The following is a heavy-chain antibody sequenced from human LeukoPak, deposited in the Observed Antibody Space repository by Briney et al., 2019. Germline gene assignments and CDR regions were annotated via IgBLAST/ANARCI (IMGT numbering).Heavy chain of an antibody. CDR2: ISSTSNDI. D-gene: IGHD6-13*01. J-gene: IGHJ4*02. CDR1: GFTFSSYG. Sequence: GGSLRLSCAASGFTFSSYGMHWVRQAPGKGLERVSYISSTSNDIYYADSVKGRFTISRDDAKNSLYLQMNSLSAEDTAVYYCARDAGAGFDYWGQGTLVTVSS. CDR3: ARDAGAGFDY. V-gene: IGHV3-21*06.